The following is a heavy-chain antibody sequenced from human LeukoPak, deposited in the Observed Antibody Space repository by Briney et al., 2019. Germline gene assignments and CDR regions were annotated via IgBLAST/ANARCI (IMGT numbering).Heavy chain of an antibody. CDR2: KKQDGSEK. CDR3: AELGITMIGGV. Sequence: GGSLRLSCAASGFTFSGYWMNWVRKAQGKGLEWVANKKQDGSEKFYVDSVRGRFIISRDNAKNSLYLQTNSLRAEDTAVYYCAELGITMIGGVWGKGTTVTISS. CDR1: GFTFSGYW. V-gene: IGHV3-7*01. J-gene: IGHJ6*04. D-gene: IGHD3-10*02.